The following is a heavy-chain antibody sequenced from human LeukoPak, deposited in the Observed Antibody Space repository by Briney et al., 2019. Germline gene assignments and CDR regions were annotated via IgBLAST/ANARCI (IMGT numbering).Heavy chain of an antibody. CDR3: TRDPEALDY. J-gene: IGHJ4*02. CDR1: GFTISDYS. CDR2: IRKITTTT. Sequence: PGGSLRLSCAASGFTISDYSMSWVRQPPGKGLEWISYIRKITTTTYYADSVRGRFASSRDNAKNAVYLQMNSLRDDDTAVYYCTRDPEALDYWGQGTLVTVSS. V-gene: IGHV3-48*02.